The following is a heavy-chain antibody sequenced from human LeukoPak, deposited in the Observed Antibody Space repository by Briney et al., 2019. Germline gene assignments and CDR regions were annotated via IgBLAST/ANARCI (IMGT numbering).Heavy chain of an antibody. D-gene: IGHD2-2*01. J-gene: IGHJ4*02. CDR3: ARDLGSSTSCTAY. Sequence: ASVKVSCKASGYTFTVYYMHWVRQAPGQGREWMGWINPNSGGTNYSQKFQGRVTMTRDTSISRAYMELSRLRSDDTAVYYCARDLGSSTSCTAYWGQGTLVTVSS. CDR2: INPNSGGT. V-gene: IGHV1-2*02. CDR1: GYTFTVYY.